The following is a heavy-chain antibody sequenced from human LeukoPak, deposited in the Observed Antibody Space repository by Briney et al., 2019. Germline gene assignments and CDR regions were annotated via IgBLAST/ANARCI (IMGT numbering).Heavy chain of an antibody. V-gene: IGHV3-23*01. J-gene: IGHJ4*02. Sequence: GGSLRLSCAASGFTFSSYAMSWVRQAPGKGLEWVSGISASGGSTYYADSVKGRFTISRDNSKNTLYLQMNSLRAEDTAVYYCAKAPGVATGYWGQGTLVTVSS. CDR1: GFTFSSYA. CDR2: ISASGGST. D-gene: IGHD5-12*01. CDR3: AKAPGVATGY.